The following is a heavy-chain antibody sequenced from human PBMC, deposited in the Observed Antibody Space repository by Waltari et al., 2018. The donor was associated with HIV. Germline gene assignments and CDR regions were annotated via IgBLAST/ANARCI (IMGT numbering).Heavy chain of an antibody. CDR1: GGSVINSDYY. CDR3: ARRPRMAAFYLYYGMDV. J-gene: IGHJ6*02. Sequence: QLQLQQSGPGLVKPSETLSLTCTVSGGSVINSDYYWDFIRQSPGKGLEWIGNIYYTGTTFYNPSLKSRVTMSADLSTNQFSLRLNSVTAADTAIYYCARRPRMAAFYLYYGMDVWGQETTVTVSS. V-gene: IGHV4-39*01. D-gene: IGHD2-8*01. CDR2: IYYTGTT.